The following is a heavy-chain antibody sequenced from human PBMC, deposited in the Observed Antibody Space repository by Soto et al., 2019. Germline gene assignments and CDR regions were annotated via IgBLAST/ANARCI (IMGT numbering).Heavy chain of an antibody. Sequence: QLQLLESGGDLVKPGGSLRLSCAASGFTVSGNDLSWIRQAPGKGLEWVSSIGSSGRAIYYADSVKDRFTISRDNTKDSVYLHMGCLGAEDTALYFCANHHSSGWPYFDSWGQGTLVTRSS. CDR1: GFTVSGND. D-gene: IGHD6-19*01. V-gene: IGHV3-11*01. J-gene: IGHJ4*02. CDR2: IGSSGRAI. CDR3: ANHHSSGWPYFDS.